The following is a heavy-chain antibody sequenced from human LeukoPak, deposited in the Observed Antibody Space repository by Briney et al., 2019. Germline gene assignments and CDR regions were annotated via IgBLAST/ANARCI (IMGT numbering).Heavy chain of an antibody. J-gene: IGHJ5*02. CDR2: IYYSGST. Sequence: PSETLSLTCTVSGGSISSYYWSWIRQPPGKGLEWIGYIYYSGSTNYNPSLKSRVTISVDTSKNQFSLKLSSVTAADTAVYYCARDIDYGGSNWFDPWGQGTLVTVSS. V-gene: IGHV4-59*12. CDR3: ARDIDYGGSNWFDP. D-gene: IGHD4-23*01. CDR1: GGSISSYY.